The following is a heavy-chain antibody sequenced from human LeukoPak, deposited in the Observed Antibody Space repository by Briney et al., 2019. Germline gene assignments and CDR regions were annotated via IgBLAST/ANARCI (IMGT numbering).Heavy chain of an antibody. Sequence: GGSLRLSCEASGVTDSGNYMTWVRQAPGKGLEWVSVLYSGDSTYYADSVRGRFTISRHNSRNTVYLQMNSLTADDTAVYYCARYKDAAGTSPGAIDIWGQGTMVTVSS. CDR2: LYSGDST. CDR1: GVTDSGNY. CDR3: ARYKDAAGTSPGAIDI. V-gene: IGHV3-53*04. D-gene: IGHD1-7*01. J-gene: IGHJ3*02.